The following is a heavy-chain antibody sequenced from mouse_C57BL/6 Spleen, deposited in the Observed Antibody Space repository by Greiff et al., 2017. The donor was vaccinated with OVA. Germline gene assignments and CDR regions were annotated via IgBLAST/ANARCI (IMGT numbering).Heavy chain of an antibody. Sequence: QVQLQQSGAELVRPGPSVKMSCKASGYTFTNYWIGWAKQRPGHGLEWIGDIYPGGGYTNYNEKFKGKATLTADKSSSTAYMQFSSLTSEDSAIYYCARRDPGYAMDYWGQGTSVTVSS. CDR2: IYPGGGYT. CDR1: GYTFTNYW. J-gene: IGHJ4*01. V-gene: IGHV1-63*01. D-gene: IGHD3-3*01. CDR3: ARRDPGYAMDY.